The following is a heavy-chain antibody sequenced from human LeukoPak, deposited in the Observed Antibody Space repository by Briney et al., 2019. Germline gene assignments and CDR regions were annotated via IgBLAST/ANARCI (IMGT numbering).Heavy chain of an antibody. D-gene: IGHD4-23*01. CDR3: ARGHDYGGNDDY. CDR1: GYSISSGYY. J-gene: IGHJ4*02. V-gene: IGHV4-38-2*01. Sequence: PSETLSLTCAVSGYSISSGYYWGWIRQPPGKGLEWIGSIYHSGSTYYNPSLKSRVTISVDTPKNQFSLKLSPVTAADTAVYYCARGHDYGGNDDYWGQGTLVTVSS. CDR2: IYHSGST.